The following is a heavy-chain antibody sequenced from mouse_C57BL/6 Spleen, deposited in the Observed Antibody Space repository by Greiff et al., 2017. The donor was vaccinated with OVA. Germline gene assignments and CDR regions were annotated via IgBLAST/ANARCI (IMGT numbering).Heavy chain of an antibody. CDR2: INPNNGGT. V-gene: IGHV1-26*01. D-gene: IGHD1-1*01. CDR3: ARGGNYGSSYDWYFDV. Sequence: VQLQQSGPELVKPGASVKISCKASGYTFTDYYMNWVKQSHGKSLEWIGDINPNNGGTSYNQKFKGKATLTVDKSSSTAYMELRSLTSEDSAVYYCARGGNYGSSYDWYFDVWGTGTTVTVSS. CDR1: GYTFTDYY. J-gene: IGHJ1*03.